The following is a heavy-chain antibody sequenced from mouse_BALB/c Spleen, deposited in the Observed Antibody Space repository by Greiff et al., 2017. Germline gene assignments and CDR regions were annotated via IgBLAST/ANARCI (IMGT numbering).Heavy chain of an antibody. V-gene: IGHV1S56*01. CDR2: IYPGNVNT. Sequence: VKLQESGPELVKPGASVRISCKASGYTFTSYYIHWVKQRPGQGLEWIGWIYPGNVNTKYNEKFKGKATLTADKSSSTAYMQLSSLTSEDSAVYFCARSCDYDGNYYAMDYWGQGTSVTVSS. J-gene: IGHJ4*01. CDR1: GYTFTSYY. D-gene: IGHD2-4*01. CDR3: ARSCDYDGNYYAMDY.